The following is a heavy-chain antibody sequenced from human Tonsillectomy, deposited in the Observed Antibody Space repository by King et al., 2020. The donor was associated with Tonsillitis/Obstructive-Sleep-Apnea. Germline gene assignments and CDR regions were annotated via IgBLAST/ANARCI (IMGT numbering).Heavy chain of an antibody. Sequence: VQLVESGGGVVQPGRSLRLSCAASGFTFSSYGMHWVRQAPGKGLEWVAVISYDGNNKYYADSVKGRFTISRDNSKNTLYLQMNNLSAEDTAVYFCAKDVTTPHYYYGMDVWGQGTTVTVSS. CDR3: AKDVTTPHYYYGMDV. J-gene: IGHJ6*02. CDR2: ISYDGNNK. V-gene: IGHV3-30*18. D-gene: IGHD3-3*01. CDR1: GFTFSSYG.